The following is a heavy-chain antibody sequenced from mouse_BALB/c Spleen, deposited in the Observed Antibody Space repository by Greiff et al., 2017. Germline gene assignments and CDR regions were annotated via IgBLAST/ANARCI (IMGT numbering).Heavy chain of an antibody. CDR2: IDPANGNT. CDR3: ARGEDGNYGFAY. Sequence: EVKLQESGAELVKPGAPVKLSCTASGFNIKDTYMHWVKQRPEQGLEWIGRIDPANGNTKYDPKFQGKATITADTSSNTAYLQLSSLTSEDTAVYYCARGEDGNYGFAYWGQGTLVTVSA. CDR1: GFNIKDTY. D-gene: IGHD2-1*01. V-gene: IGHV14-3*02. J-gene: IGHJ3*01.